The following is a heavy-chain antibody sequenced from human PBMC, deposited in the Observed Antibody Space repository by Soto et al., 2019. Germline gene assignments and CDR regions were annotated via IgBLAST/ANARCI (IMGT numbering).Heavy chain of an antibody. V-gene: IGHV4-59*12. Sequence: PSETLSLTCTVSGGSFSSYFWSWIRQPPGRGLEWIGYISDSGSTNYKTSLKSRVTISVDTSKNQFSLKVTSVTAADTAVYYCARSDGRYWGQGTLVTVS. J-gene: IGHJ4*02. CDR3: ARSDGRY. CDR2: ISDSGST. CDR1: GGSFSSYF.